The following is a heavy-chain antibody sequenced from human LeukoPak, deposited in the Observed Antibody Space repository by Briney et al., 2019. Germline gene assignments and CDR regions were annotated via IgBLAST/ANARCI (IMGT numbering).Heavy chain of an antibody. CDR2: IWYDGSNK. Sequence: GGSLRLSCAASGFTFGSYGMHWVRQAPGKGLEWVAVIWYDGSNKYYADSVKGRFTISRDNSKNTLYLQMNSLRAEDTAVYYCARGAYDSSGYGFDYWGQGTLVTVSS. J-gene: IGHJ4*02. D-gene: IGHD3-22*01. V-gene: IGHV3-33*01. CDR1: GFTFGSYG. CDR3: ARGAYDSSGYGFDY.